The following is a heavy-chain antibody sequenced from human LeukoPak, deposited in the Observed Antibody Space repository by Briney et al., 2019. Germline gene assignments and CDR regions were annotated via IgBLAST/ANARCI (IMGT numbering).Heavy chain of an antibody. CDR3: AKDMNIVVVVAADY. D-gene: IGHD2-15*01. CDR1: GGTFSSYA. J-gene: IGHJ4*02. V-gene: IGHV1-69*13. Sequence: GASVKVSCKASGGTFSSYAISWVRQAPGQGLEWMGGIIPIFGTANYAQKFQGRVTITADESTSTAYMELSSLRAEDTAVYYCAKDMNIVVVVAADYWGQGTLVTVSS. CDR2: IIPIFGTA.